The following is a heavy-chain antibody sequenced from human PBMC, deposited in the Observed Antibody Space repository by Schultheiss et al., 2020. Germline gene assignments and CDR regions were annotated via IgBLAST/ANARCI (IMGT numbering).Heavy chain of an antibody. CDR2: IYTSGST. D-gene: IGHD6-13*01. J-gene: IGHJ4*02. V-gene: IGHV4-4*08. Sequence: SETLSLTCTVSGGSISSYYWSWIRQPPGKGLEWIGRIYTSGSTNYNPSLKSRVTISVDTSKNQFSLKLSSVTAADTAVYYCARASSSSLNFDYWGQGTLVTVSS. CDR1: GGSISSYY. CDR3: ARASSSSLNFDY.